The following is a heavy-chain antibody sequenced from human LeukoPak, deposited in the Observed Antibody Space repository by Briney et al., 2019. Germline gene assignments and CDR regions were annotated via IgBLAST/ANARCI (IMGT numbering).Heavy chain of an antibody. CDR1: GGTFSSYT. V-gene: IGHV1-69*02. Sequence: SVKVSCKASGGTFSSYTISWVRQAPGQGLEWMGRIIPILGIANYAQKFRGRVTITADKSSSTAYMELSSLRSEDTAVYYCARGEQLRSFDPWGQGTLVTVSS. D-gene: IGHD6-6*01. J-gene: IGHJ5*02. CDR2: IIPILGIA. CDR3: ARGEQLRSFDP.